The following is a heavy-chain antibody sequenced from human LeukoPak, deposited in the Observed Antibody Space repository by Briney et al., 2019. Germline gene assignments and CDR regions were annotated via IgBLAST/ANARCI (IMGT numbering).Heavy chain of an antibody. CDR3: ARDIVYLIDEDYG. Sequence: PSETLSLTCSVSGSSFNTYYWSWIRQPAGKALEWIGPIHTSGSADYSPSLQSRVTISVDTSKKEFSLKLTSVTAADTAVYYCARDIVYLIDEDYGWGQGILVTVSS. D-gene: IGHD4-17*01. CDR2: IHTSGSA. V-gene: IGHV4-4*07. J-gene: IGHJ4*02. CDR1: GSSFNTYY.